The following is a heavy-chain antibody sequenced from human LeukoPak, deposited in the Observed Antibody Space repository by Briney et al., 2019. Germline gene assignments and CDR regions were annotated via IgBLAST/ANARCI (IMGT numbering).Heavy chain of an antibody. CDR1: GYTFTDYH. CDR3: ARDYCSSTSCLFDY. J-gene: IGHJ4*02. Sequence: ASVKVSCKASGYTFTDYHMHWVRQAPGQGLEWMGRVNPNTGGTDYAQKFQGRVTMTRDTSISTAYMDLSRLRSDDTAVYYCARDYCSSTSCLFDYWGQGTLVTVSS. D-gene: IGHD2-2*01. CDR2: VNPNTGGT. V-gene: IGHV1-2*06.